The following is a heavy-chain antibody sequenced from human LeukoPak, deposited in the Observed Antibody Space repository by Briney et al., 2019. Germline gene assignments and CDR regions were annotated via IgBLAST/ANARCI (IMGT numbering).Heavy chain of an antibody. CDR3: ARVIAAAGKYYYYYMDV. J-gene: IGHJ6*03. V-gene: IGHV4-39*07. CDR1: GGSISSSSYY. Sequence: SETLSLTCTVSGGSISSSSYYWGWIRQPPGKGLEWVGSIYYSGSTYYNPSLKSRVTISVDTSKNQFSLKLSSVTAADTAVYYCARVIAAAGKYYYYYMDVWGKGTTVTVSS. CDR2: IYYSGST. D-gene: IGHD6-13*01.